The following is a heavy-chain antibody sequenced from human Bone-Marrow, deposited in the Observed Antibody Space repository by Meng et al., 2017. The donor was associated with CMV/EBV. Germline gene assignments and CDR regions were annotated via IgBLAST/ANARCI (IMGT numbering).Heavy chain of an antibody. V-gene: IGHV4-39*07. J-gene: IGHJ2*01. D-gene: IGHD2-21*01. CDR2: VYYSGKT. CDR3: ARAPYCGGDCYWDGWYFDL. CDR1: GGSISSSGYY. Sequence: SETLSLTCTVSGGSISSSGYYCAWIRQPPGKGLEWIGSVYYSGKTYYNPSLKGRVTISGDTSTSQLSLKLSSVTAADTAVYYCARAPYCGGDCYWDGWYFDLWGRGTLVTVSS.